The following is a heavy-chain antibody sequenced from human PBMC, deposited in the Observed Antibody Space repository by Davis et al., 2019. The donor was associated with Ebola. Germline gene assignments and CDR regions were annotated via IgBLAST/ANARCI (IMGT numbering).Heavy chain of an antibody. CDR3: ARDPLRYSYGYYYYYGMDV. V-gene: IGHV3-7*03. CDR1: GFTFSNWW. D-gene: IGHD5-18*01. J-gene: IGHJ6*04. CDR2: IKQDGSEK. Sequence: GESLKISCAASGFTFSNWWMSWVRQTPGTGLEWVANIKQDGSEKQYVDFVKGRFTISRDNAMNSLYLQMNSLRADDTAVYYCARDPLRYSYGYYYYYGMDVWGKGTTVTVSS.